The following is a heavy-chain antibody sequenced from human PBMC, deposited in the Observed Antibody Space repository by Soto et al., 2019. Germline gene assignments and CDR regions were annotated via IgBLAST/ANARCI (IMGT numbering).Heavy chain of an antibody. D-gene: IGHD3-3*01. CDR1: GYTFTSYY. CDR2: INPSGGST. J-gene: IGHJ6*02. V-gene: IGHV1-46*01. Sequence: ASVKVSCKASGYTFTSYYMHWVRQAPGQGLEWMGIINPSGGSTSYAQKFQGRVTMTRDTSTSTVYMELRSLRSDDTAVYYCRTASGYKDYYYGMDVWGQGTTVTVSS. CDR3: RTASGYKDYYYGMDV.